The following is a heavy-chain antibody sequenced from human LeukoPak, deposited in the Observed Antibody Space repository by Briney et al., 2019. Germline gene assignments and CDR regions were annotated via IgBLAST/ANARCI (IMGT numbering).Heavy chain of an antibody. V-gene: IGHV4-39*07. CDR2: IYYSGST. D-gene: IGHD5-12*01. CDR3: ARKGDIVATIAGMDV. J-gene: IGHJ6*02. Sequence: PSETLSLTCTVSGGSISSSSYYWGWIRQPPGKGLEWIGSIYYSGSTYYNPSLKSRVTISVDTSKNQFSLKLSSVTAADTAVYYCARKGDIVATIAGMDVWGQGTTVTVSS. CDR1: GGSISSSSYY.